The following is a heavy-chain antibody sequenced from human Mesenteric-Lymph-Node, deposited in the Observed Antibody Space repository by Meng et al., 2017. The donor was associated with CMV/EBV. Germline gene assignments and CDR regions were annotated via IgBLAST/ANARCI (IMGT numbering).Heavy chain of an antibody. D-gene: IGHD6-25*01. CDR1: GYTFSGYY. Sequence: ASVKVSCKASGYTFSGYYLHWVRQAPGQGLEWMGWINPNSGGTNYAQNFQGSVTMTRDASLTTAYLELSRLRSDDTAMYYCARRGAVGGSFDYWGQGTLVTVSS. CDR3: ARRGAVGGSFDY. CDR2: INPNSGGT. V-gene: IGHV1-2*02. J-gene: IGHJ4*02.